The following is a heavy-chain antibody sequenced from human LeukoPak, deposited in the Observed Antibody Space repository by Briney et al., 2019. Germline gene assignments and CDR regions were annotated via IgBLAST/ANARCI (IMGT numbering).Heavy chain of an antibody. Sequence: PSETLSLTCAVYGGSFSGYYWSWIRQPPGKGLEWIGEINHSGSTNYNPSLKSRVTISVDTSKNQFSLKLSSVTAADTAVCYCARGRGYDILTGYYIFDYWGQGTLVTVSS. CDR3: ARGRGYDILTGYYIFDY. CDR2: INHSGST. D-gene: IGHD3-9*01. CDR1: GGSFSGYY. J-gene: IGHJ4*02. V-gene: IGHV4-34*01.